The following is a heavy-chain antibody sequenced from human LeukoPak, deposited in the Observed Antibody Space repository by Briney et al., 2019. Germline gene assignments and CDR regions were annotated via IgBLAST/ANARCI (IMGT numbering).Heavy chain of an antibody. D-gene: IGHD5-18*01. CDR1: GFTFDDYA. J-gene: IGHJ4*02. V-gene: IGHV3-9*01. CDR3: AKDRGYSYGYGCDY. CDR2: ISWNSGNI. Sequence: GGSLRLSCAASGFTFDDYAMHWVRQAPGKGLEWVSGISWNSGNIGYADSVEGRFTISRDNAKNSLYLQMNSLRAEDTALYYCAKDRGYSYGYGCDYWGQGTLVTVSS.